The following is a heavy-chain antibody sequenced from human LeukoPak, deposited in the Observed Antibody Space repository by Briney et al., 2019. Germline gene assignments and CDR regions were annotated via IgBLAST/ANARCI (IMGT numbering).Heavy chain of an antibody. J-gene: IGHJ4*02. V-gene: IGHV1-18*04. CDR3: ARVDTAMVGPGVY. Sequence: GASVKVSCKASGYTFTGYYMHWVRQAPGQGLEWMGWISAYNGNTNYAQKLQGRVTMTTDTSTSTAYMELRSLRSDDTAVYYCARVDTAMVGPGVYWGQGTLVTVSS. D-gene: IGHD5-18*01. CDR1: GYTFTGYY. CDR2: ISAYNGNT.